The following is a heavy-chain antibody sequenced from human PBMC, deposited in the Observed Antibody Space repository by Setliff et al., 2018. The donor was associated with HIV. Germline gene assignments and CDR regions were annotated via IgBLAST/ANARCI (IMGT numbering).Heavy chain of an antibody. J-gene: IGHJ4*02. CDR2: INHSGST. Sequence: PSETLSLTCAVYGGSFSGYYWSWIRQPPGKGLEWIGEINHSGSTNFNPSLQSRVSMPVDVSTNQFSLRLTSVTAADTAVYYCARLRLAVMMSLDYFDLWGQGTLVTVS. D-gene: IGHD3-16*01. CDR3: ARLRLAVMMSLDYFDL. CDR1: GGSFSGYY. V-gene: IGHV4-34*01.